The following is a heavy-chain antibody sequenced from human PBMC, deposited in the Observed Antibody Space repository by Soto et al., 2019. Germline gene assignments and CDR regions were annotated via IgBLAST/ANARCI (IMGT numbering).Heavy chain of an antibody. CDR1: GDSVSSNTAS. CDR3: AKGDNLGPKTGYAFDP. J-gene: IGHJ5*02. V-gene: IGHV6-1*01. CDR2: TYFRSKWYN. Sequence: PSQTLSLTCAISGDSVSSNTASWNWIRQSPSRGLEWLGRTYFRSKWYNDYAVSVKSRIIINPDTSDNQFSLQLNSVTPEDTAVYXCAKGDNLGPKTGYAFDPWGQGIMVTVS. D-gene: IGHD5-12*01.